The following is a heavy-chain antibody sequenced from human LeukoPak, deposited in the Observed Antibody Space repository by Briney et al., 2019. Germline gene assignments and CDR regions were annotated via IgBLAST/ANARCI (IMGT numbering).Heavy chain of an antibody. CDR1: GFTSSRYA. V-gene: IGHV3-23*01. CDR3: SKRSSTGGGVFDY. D-gene: IGHD4-17*01. J-gene: IGHJ4*02. Sequence: GGSLRLSCAASGFTSSRYAMTWVRQAPGKGLEWVSAISGGGGITDYADSVKGRFTISRDNSKNTVYLQMNSLRAEDTAVYYCSKRSSTGGGVFDYWGQGTLVTVSS. CDR2: ISGGGGIT.